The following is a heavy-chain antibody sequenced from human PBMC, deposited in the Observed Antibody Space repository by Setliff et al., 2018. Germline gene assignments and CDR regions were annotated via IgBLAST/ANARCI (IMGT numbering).Heavy chain of an antibody. CDR3: ARGRRGSSSWYDY. Sequence: LSLTCTVSGGSISSYYWSWIRQPPGKGLEWIGYIYTSGSTNYNPSLKSRVTISVDTSKNQFSLKLSSVTAADTAVYYCARGRRGSSSWYDYWGQGTLVTVSS. CDR2: IYTSGST. D-gene: IGHD6-13*01. CDR1: GGSISSYY. V-gene: IGHV4-4*08. J-gene: IGHJ4*02.